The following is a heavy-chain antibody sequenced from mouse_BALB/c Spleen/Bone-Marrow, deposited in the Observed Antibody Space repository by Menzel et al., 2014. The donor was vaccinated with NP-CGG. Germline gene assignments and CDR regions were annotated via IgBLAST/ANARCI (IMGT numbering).Heavy chain of an antibody. Sequence: QVQLQQSGAELVKPGASVKLSCKASGYTFTSYWMHWVKQRPGQGLEWIGEINPSNGSTNYNEKFKSKATLTVDKTSSAPYMQLSSLTSEDSAVYYCARTFFDYWGQGTTLTVSS. V-gene: IGHV1S81*02. CDR1: GYTFTSYW. CDR2: INPSNGST. CDR3: ARTFFDY. J-gene: IGHJ2*01.